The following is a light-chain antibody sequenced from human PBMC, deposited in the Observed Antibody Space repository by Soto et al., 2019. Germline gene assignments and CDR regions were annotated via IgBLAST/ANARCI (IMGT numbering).Light chain of an antibody. CDR3: QQSYSPRT. CDR2: AAS. J-gene: IGKJ4*01. V-gene: IGKV1-39*01. CDR1: QSISSY. Sequence: DIQMTQSPSSLSASVGDRVTITCRASQSISSYLNWYQQKPGKAPKLLIYAASSLQSGVTSRFSGSGSGTDFTLTISSLQPEDCATYCCQQSYSPRTFGGGTKVEIK.